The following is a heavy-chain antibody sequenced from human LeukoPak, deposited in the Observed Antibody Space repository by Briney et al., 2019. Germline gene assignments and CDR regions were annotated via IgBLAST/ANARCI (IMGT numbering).Heavy chain of an antibody. CDR1: GFTFSSYA. V-gene: IGHV3-23*01. CDR3: AKASHDNIWSTLDY. D-gene: IGHD1-1*01. CDR2: ISDSGGST. Sequence: SGGSLRLSCAASGFTFSSYAMSWVRQAPGKGLEWVSGISDSGGSTYYTDSVKGRFTISRDNSRNTLYLQMNSLRAEDTAVYYCAKASHDNIWSTLDYWGQGTLVTVSS. J-gene: IGHJ4*02.